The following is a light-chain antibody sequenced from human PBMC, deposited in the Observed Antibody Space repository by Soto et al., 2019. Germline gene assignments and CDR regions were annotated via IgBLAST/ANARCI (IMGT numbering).Light chain of an antibody. CDR2: DAF. Sequence: DLLMTQSPSSLSASVGDRVTITCRASQDISNDLAWYQQKPGKVPKLLIYDAFTLQSGVPSRFSGSGSGTDFTLTISNLQPEDVATYYCQRYNRAPWTFGQGTKVETK. V-gene: IGKV1-27*01. CDR3: QRYNRAPWT. J-gene: IGKJ1*01. CDR1: QDISND.